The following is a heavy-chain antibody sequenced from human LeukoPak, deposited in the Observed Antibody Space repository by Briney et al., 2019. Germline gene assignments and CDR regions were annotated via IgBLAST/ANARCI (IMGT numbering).Heavy chain of an antibody. CDR2: LSEKESP. Sequence: SETLSLTCSVSGDSVRYSYWSWIRQPAGKGLEFIGRLSEKESPNYNPSLKSRVTMSLDTSKNQLSLRLTSVTAADTAVYYCVRGFHVSVNNWFDYWGQGALVTVSS. CDR1: GDSVRYSY. V-gene: IGHV4-4*07. J-gene: IGHJ4*02. D-gene: IGHD3-10*01. CDR3: VRGFHVSVNNWFDY.